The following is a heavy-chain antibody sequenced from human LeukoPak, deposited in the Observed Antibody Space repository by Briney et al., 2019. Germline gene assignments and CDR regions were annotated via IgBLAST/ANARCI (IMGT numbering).Heavy chain of an antibody. Sequence: WGSLRLSCAVSGFTFSSYSMNWVRQAPGKGLEWISYIGKSSSSISYADSVKGRFTISTDNAKSSLYLQMNSLRAEDTAVYYCARDYGYGFDYWGQGTLVTVSS. J-gene: IGHJ4*02. V-gene: IGHV3-48*01. CDR1: GFTFSSYS. CDR3: ARDYGYGFDY. CDR2: IGKSSSSI. D-gene: IGHD5-18*01.